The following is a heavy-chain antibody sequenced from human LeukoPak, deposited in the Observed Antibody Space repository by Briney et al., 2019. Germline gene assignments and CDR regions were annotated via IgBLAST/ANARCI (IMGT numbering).Heavy chain of an antibody. Sequence: PGGSLRLSCAASGFTFSSYAMSWVRQAPGKGLEWVSAISGSGGSTYYADSVKGRFTISRDNAKNSLYLQMNSLRAEDTALYYCAKDQYSSSSVFDYWGQGTLVTVSS. CDR2: ISGSGGST. V-gene: IGHV3-23*01. D-gene: IGHD6-6*01. CDR1: GFTFSSYA. CDR3: AKDQYSSSSVFDY. J-gene: IGHJ4*02.